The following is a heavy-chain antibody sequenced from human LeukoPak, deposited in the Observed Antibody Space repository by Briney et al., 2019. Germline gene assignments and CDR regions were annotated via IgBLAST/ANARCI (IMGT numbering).Heavy chain of an antibody. CDR2: IWYDGSNK. Sequence: GGSLRLSCAASGFTFSSYGMHWVRQAPGKGLEWVAVIWYDGSNKYYADSVKGRFTISRDNSKNTLYLQMNSLRAEDTAVYYCARDGFGEMGYFDYWDQGTLVTVSS. J-gene: IGHJ4*02. CDR3: ARDGFGEMGYFDY. CDR1: GFTFSSYG. V-gene: IGHV3-33*01. D-gene: IGHD3-10*01.